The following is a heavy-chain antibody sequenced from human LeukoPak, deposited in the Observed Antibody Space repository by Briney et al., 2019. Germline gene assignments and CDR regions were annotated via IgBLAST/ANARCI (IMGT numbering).Heavy chain of an antibody. CDR1: GCTFTNSA. CDR2: IVVGSGNT. D-gene: IGHD1-26*01. V-gene: IGHV1-58*02. CDR3: AVDRWVGALTLDC. Sequence: SVTVSYKDSGCTFTNSAMQWLRQARGQRLEWIGWIVVGSGNTNYAQKFQERVTITRDMSTSTAYMELSSLRSEDTAVYYCAVDRWVGALTLDCCVGGTVVTVSS. J-gene: IGHJ4*02.